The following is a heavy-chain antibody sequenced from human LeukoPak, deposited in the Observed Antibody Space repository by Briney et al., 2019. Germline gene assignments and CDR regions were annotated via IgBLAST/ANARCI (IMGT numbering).Heavy chain of an antibody. Sequence: SETLSLTCTVSSGSISSSSYYWGWIRQPPGKGLEWIGSIYCSGSTYYNPSLKSRVTISVDTSKNQFSLKLSSVTAANTAVYYCARHQSGSYYGNFDYWGQGTLVTVSS. CDR3: ARHQSGSYYGNFDY. J-gene: IGHJ4*02. V-gene: IGHV4-39*01. CDR1: SGSISSSSYY. CDR2: IYCSGST. D-gene: IGHD1-26*01.